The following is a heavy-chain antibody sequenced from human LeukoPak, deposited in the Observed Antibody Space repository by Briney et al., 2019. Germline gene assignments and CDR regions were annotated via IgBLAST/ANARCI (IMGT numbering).Heavy chain of an antibody. J-gene: IGHJ4*02. V-gene: IGHV4-30-4*01. CDR3: AREGYHVTSDYYPVTD. CDR2: IHHRRGT. D-gene: IGHD3-22*01. CDR1: GDSISTGDYY. Sequence: PSETLSLTCTVSGDSISTGDYYWSWIRQSPGKGLEWVGHIHHRRGTFYNPSLQSRLLISVDTSTNHFSLKLNSVTAADTAVYYCAREGYHVTSDYYPVTDWGEGTLATVSS.